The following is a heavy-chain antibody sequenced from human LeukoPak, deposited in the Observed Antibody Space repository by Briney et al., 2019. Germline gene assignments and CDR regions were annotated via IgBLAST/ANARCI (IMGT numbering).Heavy chain of an antibody. D-gene: IGHD5-12*01. Sequence: GGSLRLSCAASGFTFSSYAMHWVRQAPGKGLEWVAVISYNGSNRYYADSVKGRFTISRDNSKNTLYLQMNSLRTEDTAVYYCASSGYSGYDLLEDYVYWGQGTLVTVSS. CDR1: GFTFSSYA. CDR2: ISYNGSNR. J-gene: IGHJ4*02. V-gene: IGHV3-30-3*01. CDR3: ASSGYSGYDLLEDYVY.